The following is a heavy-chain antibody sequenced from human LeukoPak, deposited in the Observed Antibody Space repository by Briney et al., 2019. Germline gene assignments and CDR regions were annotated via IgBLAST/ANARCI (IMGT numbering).Heavy chain of an antibody. Sequence: GGSLRLSCAASGFTFSSYGMHWVRQAPGKGLEWVAVISYDGSNKYYADSVKGRFTISRDNSKNTLYLQMNSLRAEDTAVYYCAKDKHDYGDYSWAFDIWGQGTMVTVSS. CDR2: ISYDGSNK. J-gene: IGHJ3*02. D-gene: IGHD4-17*01. V-gene: IGHV3-30*18. CDR1: GFTFSSYG. CDR3: AKDKHDYGDYSWAFDI.